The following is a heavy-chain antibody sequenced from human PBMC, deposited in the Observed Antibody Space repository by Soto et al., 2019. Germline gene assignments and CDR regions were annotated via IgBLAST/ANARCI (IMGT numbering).Heavy chain of an antibody. CDR3: AREVDSGYDPKTYYYYGMDV. CDR1: GFTFSSYA. V-gene: IGHV3-30-3*01. D-gene: IGHD5-12*01. J-gene: IGHJ6*02. CDR2: ISYDGSNK. Sequence: PGGSLRLSCAASGFTFSSYAMHWVRQAPGKGLEWVAVISYDGSNKYYADSVKGRFTISRDNSKNTLYLQMNSLRAEDTAVYYCAREVDSGYDPKTYYYYGMDVWGQGTTVTVS.